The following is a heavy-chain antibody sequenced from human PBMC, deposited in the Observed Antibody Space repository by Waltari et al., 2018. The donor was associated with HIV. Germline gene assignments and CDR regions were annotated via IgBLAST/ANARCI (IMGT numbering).Heavy chain of an antibody. V-gene: IGHV4-34*01. Sequence: QVRLQQWGAGLLKPSETLSLTCAVHDGSFGGYYWSWIRQPPGKGLECIGEINHSGSINYNPSLKSRVIISLDRYKNQFSLKLTSVTAADTALYYCARGSWGSGMDVWGLGTTVIVSS. D-gene: IGHD7-27*01. CDR1: DGSFGGYY. CDR3: ARGSWGSGMDV. CDR2: INHSGSI. J-gene: IGHJ6*02.